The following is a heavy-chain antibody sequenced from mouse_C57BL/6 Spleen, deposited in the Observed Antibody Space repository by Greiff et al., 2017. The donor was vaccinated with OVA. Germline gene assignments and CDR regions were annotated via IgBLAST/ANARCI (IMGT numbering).Heavy chain of an antibody. D-gene: IGHD1-3*01. J-gene: IGHJ2*01. CDR1: GYTFTSYW. Sequence: VQLQQPGAELVMPGASVKLSCKASGYTFTSYWMHWVKQRPGQGLEWIGEIDPSDSYTNYNQKFKGKSTLTVDKSSSTAYMQLSSLTSEDSAVYYCARAGKETFDYWGQGTTLTVSS. CDR3: ARAGKETFDY. V-gene: IGHV1-69*01. CDR2: IDPSDSYT.